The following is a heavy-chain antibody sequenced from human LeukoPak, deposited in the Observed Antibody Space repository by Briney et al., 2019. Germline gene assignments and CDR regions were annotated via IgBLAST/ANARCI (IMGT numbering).Heavy chain of an antibody. J-gene: IGHJ3*02. CDR1: GGSISSHY. CDR3: TRDDYGGAGTTYPVI. D-gene: IGHD3-10*01. CDR2: IYYSGTT. V-gene: IGHV4-59*11. Sequence: SETLSLTCTVSGGSISSHYWSWLRQPPGKGLEWIGYIYYSGTTSYNPSLESRATMSVDTSKNQFSLKLSSMTAADTAVYYCTRDDYGGAGTTYPVIWGQGTMVTVSS.